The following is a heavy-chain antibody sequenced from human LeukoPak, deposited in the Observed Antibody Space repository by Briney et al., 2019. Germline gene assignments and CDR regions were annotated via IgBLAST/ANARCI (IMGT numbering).Heavy chain of an antibody. J-gene: IGHJ4*02. CDR3: ARDSGFSSSSN. V-gene: IGHV3-53*01. D-gene: IGHD6-6*01. CDR2: TYSGGST. CDR1: GFTVSSNY. Sequence: GGSLRLSCAASGFTVSSNYMSWVRQAPGKGLEWVSVTYSGGSTYYADSVEGRFTISRDNSKNTLSLQMNSLRAEDTAVYYCARDSGFSSSSNWGQGTLVIVSS.